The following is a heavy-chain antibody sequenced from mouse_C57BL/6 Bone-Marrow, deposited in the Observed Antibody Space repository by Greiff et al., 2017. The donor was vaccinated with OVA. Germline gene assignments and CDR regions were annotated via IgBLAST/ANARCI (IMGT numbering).Heavy chain of an antibody. Sequence: VQLQQSGAELARPGASVKLSCKASGYTFTSYGISWVKQRTGQGLEWIGEIYPRSGNTYYNEKFKGKATLTADKSSSTAYMELRSLTSEDSAVYFCARSRILDYYVSSYLYWYFDVWGTGTTVTVSS. J-gene: IGHJ1*03. V-gene: IGHV1-81*01. CDR3: ARSRILDYYVSSYLYWYFDV. CDR2: IYPRSGNT. D-gene: IGHD1-1*01. CDR1: GYTFTSYG.